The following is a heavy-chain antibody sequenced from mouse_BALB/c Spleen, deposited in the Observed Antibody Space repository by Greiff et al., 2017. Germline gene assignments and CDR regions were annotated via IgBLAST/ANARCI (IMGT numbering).Heavy chain of an antibody. D-gene: IGHD2-4*01. CDR2: ISSGGSYT. J-gene: IGHJ4*01. CDR1: GFTFSSYG. Sequence: EVKLMESGGDLVKPGGSLKLSCAASGFTFSSYGMSWVRQTPDKRLEWVATISSGGSYTYYPDSVKGRFTISRDNAKNTLYLQMSSLKSEDTAMYYCARPTMITTGAMDYWGQGTSVTVSS. V-gene: IGHV5-6*01. CDR3: ARPTMITTGAMDY.